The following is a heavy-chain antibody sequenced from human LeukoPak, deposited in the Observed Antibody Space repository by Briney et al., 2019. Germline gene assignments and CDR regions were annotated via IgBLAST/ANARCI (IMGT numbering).Heavy chain of an antibody. CDR2: IYYSGST. J-gene: IGHJ4*02. V-gene: IGHV4-59*01. Sequence: PSETLSLTCTVSGGSISSYYWSWIRQPPGKGLEWIGYIYYSGSTNYNPSLKSRVTISVDTSKNQFSLKLSSVTAADTAVYYCARHYGSGSYYMGYFDYWGQGTLVTVSS. CDR1: GGSISSYY. D-gene: IGHD3-10*01. CDR3: ARHYGSGSYYMGYFDY.